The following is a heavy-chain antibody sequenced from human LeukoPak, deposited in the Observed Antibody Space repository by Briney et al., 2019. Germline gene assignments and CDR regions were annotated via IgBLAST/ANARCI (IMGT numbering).Heavy chain of an antibody. CDR2: IIPIFGTA. D-gene: IGHD3-22*01. CDR3: ARDYRHYYDSEGYFDY. Sequence: GASVKVSCKASGGTFSSYAISWVRQAPGQGLEWMGGIIPIFGTANYAQKFQGRVTITADESTSTAYMELSSLRSEDTAVYYCARDYRHYYDSEGYFDYWGQGTLVTVSS. CDR1: GGTFSSYA. V-gene: IGHV1-69*13. J-gene: IGHJ4*02.